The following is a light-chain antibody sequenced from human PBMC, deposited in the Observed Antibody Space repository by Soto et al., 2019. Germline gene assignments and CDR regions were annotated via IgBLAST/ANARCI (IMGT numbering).Light chain of an antibody. Sequence: SSELTQPLSVSVALGQTARITCGGNNIGSKNVHWYQLNPGQAPVLVIYRDTNRPSGIPEGFSGSNSGNTATLAISGAQVGDDADYCCQVWDSSTVVFGGGTKLTVL. CDR3: QVWDSSTVV. V-gene: IGLV3-9*01. CDR1: NIGSKN. CDR2: RDT. J-gene: IGLJ3*02.